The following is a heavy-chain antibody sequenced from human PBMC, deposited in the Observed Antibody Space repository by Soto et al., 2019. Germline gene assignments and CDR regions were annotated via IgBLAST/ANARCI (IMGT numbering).Heavy chain of an antibody. V-gene: IGHV3-30-3*01. J-gene: IGHJ4*02. Sequence: PVGSLRLSCAASGFTFSSYAMHWVRQAPGKGLEWVAVISYDGSNKYYADSVKGRFTISRDNSKNTLYLQMNSLRAEDTAVYYCARAYYYDSSGYSYYFDYWGQGTLVTVSS. D-gene: IGHD3-22*01. CDR3: ARAYYYDSSGYSYYFDY. CDR2: ISYDGSNK. CDR1: GFTFSSYA.